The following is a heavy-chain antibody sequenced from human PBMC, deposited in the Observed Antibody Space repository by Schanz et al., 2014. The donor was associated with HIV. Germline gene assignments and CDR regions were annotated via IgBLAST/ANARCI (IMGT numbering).Heavy chain of an antibody. CDR2: IYYSANT. V-gene: IGHV4-39*01. D-gene: IGHD5-18*01. J-gene: IGHJ4*02. CDR3: ARLDTSMTAADS. CDR1: GGSINNRSYY. Sequence: QLQLQESGPGLVKPSETLSLTCTVSGGSINNRSYYWGWIRQPPGKGLEWIGSIYYSANTYYNPSLKRRVTIPVDPSRNQSPRKLTSVPAADTAVYYCARLDTSMTAADSWGQGTPVTVSS.